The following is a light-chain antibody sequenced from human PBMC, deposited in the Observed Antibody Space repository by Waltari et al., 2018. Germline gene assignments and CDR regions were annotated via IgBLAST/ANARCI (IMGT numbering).Light chain of an antibody. CDR3: CSYAGSFTWV. V-gene: IGLV2-11*01. CDR1: NSDVGGYKY. J-gene: IGLJ1*01. Sequence: QSALTQPRSVSGSPGQSVTISCTGTNSDVGGYKYVSWYQQHPDKAPRLSIYDVYTRPWGVPNRFSGSKSANTASLTISGLQSEDEADYYCCSYAGSFTWVFGTGTKVTVL. CDR2: DVY.